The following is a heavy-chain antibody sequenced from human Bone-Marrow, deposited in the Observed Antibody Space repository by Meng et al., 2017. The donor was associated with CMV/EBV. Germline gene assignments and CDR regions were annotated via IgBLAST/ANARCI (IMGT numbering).Heavy chain of an antibody. V-gene: IGHV4-34*01. CDR1: GGSFSGYY. CDR3: ARLLRFLRDWFDP. D-gene: IGHD3-3*01. Sequence: SETLSLTCAVYGGSFSGYYWSWIRQPPGKGLEWIGESNHSGSTNYNPALKSRVTISVYTSMNQFSLKLGSVTAADTAVYYCARLLRFLRDWFDPWGQGTLVTVSS. CDR2: SNHSGST. J-gene: IGHJ5*02.